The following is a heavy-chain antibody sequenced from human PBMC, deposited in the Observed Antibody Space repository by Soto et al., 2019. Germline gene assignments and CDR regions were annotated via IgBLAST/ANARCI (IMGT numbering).Heavy chain of an antibody. CDR2: MSPNSGNT. J-gene: IGHJ5*02. Sequence: QVQLVQSGAEVKRPGASVKVSGKASGYTFTSYDLNWVRQATGQGLEWIGWMSPNSGNTGYAQKLQGRVTMTTNTAMSTAYMELSSLTSEDTAVYYCARDYGGNSGWFDPWGQGTLVTVSS. V-gene: IGHV1-8*01. CDR3: ARDYGGNSGWFDP. D-gene: IGHD4-17*01. CDR1: GYTFTSYD.